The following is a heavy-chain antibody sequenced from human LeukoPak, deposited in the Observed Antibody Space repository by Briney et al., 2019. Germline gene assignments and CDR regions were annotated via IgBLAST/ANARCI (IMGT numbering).Heavy chain of an antibody. J-gene: IGHJ4*02. Sequence: PGGSLRLSCAASGFTVSSNYMNWVRQAPGKGLEGVSVIYSGGSTYYADSVKGRFTISRVNSKNTLYLQLNILRAEDTAVYYCAREAVTRNYFDYWGQGTLVTVSS. V-gene: IGHV3-53*01. CDR2: IYSGGST. CDR3: AREAVTRNYFDY. D-gene: IGHD4-17*01. CDR1: GFTVSSNY.